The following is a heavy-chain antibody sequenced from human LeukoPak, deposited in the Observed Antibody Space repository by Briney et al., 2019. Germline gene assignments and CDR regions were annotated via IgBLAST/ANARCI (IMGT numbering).Heavy chain of an antibody. Sequence: ASVKVSRKVSGSTLTELSMRWGRQAPGKGLEWMGGFDPEDGETIYAQKFQGRVTMTEDTSTDTAYMELSSLRSGVTAVYYCATPKVQGIYPDAFDIWGQGTMVTVSS. D-gene: IGHD5/OR15-5a*01. J-gene: IGHJ3*02. CDR2: FDPEDGET. CDR3: ATPKVQGIYPDAFDI. V-gene: IGHV1-24*01. CDR1: GSTLTELS.